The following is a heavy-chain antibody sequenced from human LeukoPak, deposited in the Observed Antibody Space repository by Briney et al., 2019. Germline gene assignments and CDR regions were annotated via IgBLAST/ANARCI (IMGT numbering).Heavy chain of an antibody. Sequence: ASVKVSCKASGYTFTGYYMHWVRQAPGQGLEWMGWINPNSGGTNYAEKFQGWVTMTRDTSISTAYMELSRLRSDDTAVYYCARSLGYDFRNLVSAGLDYWGQGTLVTVSS. CDR3: ARSLGYDFRNLVSAGLDY. D-gene: IGHD5-12*01. J-gene: IGHJ4*02. V-gene: IGHV1-2*04. CDR2: INPNSGGT. CDR1: GYTFTGYY.